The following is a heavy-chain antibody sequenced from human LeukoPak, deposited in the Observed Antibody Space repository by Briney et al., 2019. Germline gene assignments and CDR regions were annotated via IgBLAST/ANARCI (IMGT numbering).Heavy chain of an antibody. V-gene: IGHV2-70*11. CDR1: GFSLSTGGVC. CDR3: ARVLQGPLDAFDI. Sequence: SGPALVKPTQTLTLTRTFSGFSLSTGGVCVSWIRQPPGKALEWLARVDWDDAKYYSTSLKTRLTISKDTSKNQVVLTMTNMDPVDTATYYCARVLQGPLDAFDIWGQGAMVTVSS. CDR2: VDWDDAK. J-gene: IGHJ3*02.